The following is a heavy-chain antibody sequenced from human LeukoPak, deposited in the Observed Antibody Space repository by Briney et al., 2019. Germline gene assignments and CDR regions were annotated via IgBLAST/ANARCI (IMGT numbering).Heavy chain of an antibody. D-gene: IGHD3-22*01. CDR3: ARDPYYDSSGYWDY. CDR1: GYTFTSYG. J-gene: IGHJ4*02. V-gene: IGHV1-18*01. CDR2: ISAYNGNT. Sequence: ASVKVPCKASGYTFTSYGISWVRQAPGQGLEWMGWISAYNGNTNYAQKLQGRVTMTTDTSTSTAYMELRSLRSDDTAVYYCARDPYYDSSGYWDYWGQGTLVTVSS.